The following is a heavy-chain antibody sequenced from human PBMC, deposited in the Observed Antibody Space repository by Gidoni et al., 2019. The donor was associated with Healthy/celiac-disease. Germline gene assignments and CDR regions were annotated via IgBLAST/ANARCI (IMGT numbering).Heavy chain of an antibody. CDR2: ISWNSGSI. D-gene: IGHD4-17*01. V-gene: IGHV3-9*01. CDR3: AKDRSTVTMDYYYGMDV. CDR1: GFTFDDYA. Sequence: EVQLVESGGGLVQPGRSLRLSCAASGFTFDDYAMHWVRQAPGKGLEWVSGISWNSGSIGYADSVKGRFTISRDNAKNSLYLQMNSLRAEDTALYYCAKDRSTVTMDYYYGMDVWGQGTTVTVSS. J-gene: IGHJ6*02.